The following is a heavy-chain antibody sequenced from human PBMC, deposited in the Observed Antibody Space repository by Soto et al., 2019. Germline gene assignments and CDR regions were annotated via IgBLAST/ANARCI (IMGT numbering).Heavy chain of an antibody. J-gene: IGHJ6*02. CDR3: ARVITGTTIGFSDYYYGMDV. CDR2: IYYSGST. Sequence: SETLSLTCTVSGGSISGYYWSWIRQPPGKGLEWIGYIYYSGSTNYNPSLKSRVTISVDTSKNQFSLKLSSVTAADTAVYYCARVITGTTIGFSDYYYGMDVWGQGTTVTVSS. CDR1: GGSISGYY. D-gene: IGHD1-7*01. V-gene: IGHV4-59*01.